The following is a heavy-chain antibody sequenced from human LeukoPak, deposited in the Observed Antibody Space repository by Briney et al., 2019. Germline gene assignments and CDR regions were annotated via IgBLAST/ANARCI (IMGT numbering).Heavy chain of an antibody. CDR1: GGSFSPYY. D-gene: IGHD3-22*01. J-gene: IGHJ4*02. Sequence: SETLSLTCAVYGGSFSPYYWSWIRQPPGKGLEWIGSIYHSGNTYYNASLKSRVSISVDTSKNQFSLKLTSMTAADTAIYYCARDTRYYYDSSGYFYLGFDYWGQGTLVTVSS. CDR3: ARDTRYYYDSSGYFYLGFDY. V-gene: IGHV4-34*01. CDR2: IYHSGNT.